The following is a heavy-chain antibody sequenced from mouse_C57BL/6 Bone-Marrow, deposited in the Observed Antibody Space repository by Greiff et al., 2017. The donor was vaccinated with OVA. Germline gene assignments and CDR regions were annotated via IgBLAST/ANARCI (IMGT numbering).Heavy chain of an antibody. D-gene: IGHD1-1*01. J-gene: IGHJ1*03. CDR1: GYTFTSYW. CDR2: IDPSDSYT. Sequence: QVQLQQPGAELVKPGASVKLSCKASGYTFTSYWMQWVKQRPGQGLEWIGEIDPSDSYTNYNQKFKGKATLTVDTSSSTAYMQLSSLTSEDSAVDYCARWGYYGSTDFDVWGTGTTVTGSS. V-gene: IGHV1-50*01. CDR3: ARWGYYGSTDFDV.